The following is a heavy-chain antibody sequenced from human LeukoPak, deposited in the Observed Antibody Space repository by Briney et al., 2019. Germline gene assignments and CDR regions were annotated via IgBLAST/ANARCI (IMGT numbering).Heavy chain of an antibody. Sequence: PSETLSLTCAVYGESLSKYYWTCIRQSPGKGLEWIGEINHRESTNHNPSLKSRVTSSVDTSKHQFSLKLTSLTAADAAVYYCASSVGSTDYWGQGTLVTVSS. V-gene: IGHV4-34*01. D-gene: IGHD1-26*01. CDR3: ASSVGSTDY. CDR1: GESLSKYY. CDR2: INHREST. J-gene: IGHJ4*02.